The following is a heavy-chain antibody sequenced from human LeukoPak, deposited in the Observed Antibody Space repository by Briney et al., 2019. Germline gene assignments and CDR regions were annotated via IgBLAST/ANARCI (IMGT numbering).Heavy chain of an antibody. V-gene: IGHV4-39*01. CDR3: ARPTYYYDSSGYLVLGYFDY. D-gene: IGHD3-22*01. CDR1: GGSISSSSYY. CDR2: IYYSGST. J-gene: IGHJ4*02. Sequence: SETLSLTCTFSGGSISSSSYYWGWIRQPPGKGLEWIGSIYYSGSTYYNPSLKSRVTISVDTSKNQFSLKLSSVTAADTAVYYCARPTYYYDSSGYLVLGYFDYWGQGTLVTVSS.